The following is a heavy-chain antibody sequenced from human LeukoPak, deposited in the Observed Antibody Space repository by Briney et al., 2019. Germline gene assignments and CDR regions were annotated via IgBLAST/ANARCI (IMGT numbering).Heavy chain of an antibody. V-gene: IGHV3-23*01. J-gene: IGHJ5*02. D-gene: IGHD6-19*01. Sequence: GGSLRLSCAASGFTFSSYAMSWVRQAPGKGLEWVSAISGSGGSTYYADSVKGRFTISRDNSKNTLYLQMNSLRAEDTAVYYCARHSGYSSGWYGHWGQGTLVTVSS. CDR3: ARHSGYSSGWYGH. CDR1: GFTFSSYA. CDR2: ISGSGGST.